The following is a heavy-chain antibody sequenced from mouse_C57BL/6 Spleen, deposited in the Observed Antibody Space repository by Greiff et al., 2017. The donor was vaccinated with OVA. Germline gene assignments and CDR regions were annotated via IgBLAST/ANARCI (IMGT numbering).Heavy chain of an antibody. CDR3: ARYGNYLDY. D-gene: IGHD2-1*01. Sequence: EVKLMESEGGLVQPGSSMKLSCTASGFTFSDYYMAWVRQVPEKGLEWVANINYDGSSTYYLDSLKSRFIISRDNAKNILYLQMSSLKSEDTATYYCARYGNYLDYWGQGTTLTVSS. CDR1: GFTFSDYY. CDR2: INYDGSST. V-gene: IGHV5-16*01. J-gene: IGHJ2*01.